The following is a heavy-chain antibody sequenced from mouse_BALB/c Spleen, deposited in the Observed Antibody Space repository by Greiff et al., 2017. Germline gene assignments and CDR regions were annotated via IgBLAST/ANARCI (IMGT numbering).Heavy chain of an antibody. CDR3: ARHGGGYYGSSEYYFDY. CDR1: GFTFSSYG. V-gene: IGHV5-6*03. CDR2: ISSGGSYT. Sequence: EVKLVESGGGLVQPGGSLKLSCAASGFTFSSYGMSWVRQTPDKRLEWVATISSGGSYTYYPDSVKGRFTISRDNGKNTLYLQMSSLKSEDTAMYFCARHGGGYYGSSEYYFDYWGQGTTLTVSS. D-gene: IGHD1-1*01. J-gene: IGHJ2*01.